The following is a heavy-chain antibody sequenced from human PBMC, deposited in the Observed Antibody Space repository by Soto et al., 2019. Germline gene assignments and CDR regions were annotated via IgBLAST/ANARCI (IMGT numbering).Heavy chain of an antibody. J-gene: IGHJ6*02. D-gene: IGHD3-9*01. CDR2: INHSGST. V-gene: IGHV4-34*01. CDR3: ARGRRYFDWSTASYYGMDV. CDR1: GGSTTSDY. Sequence: SETLSLTCTVSGGSTTSDYWSWIRQPPGKGLEWIGEINHSGSTNYNPSLKSRVTISVDTSKNQFSLKLSSVTAADTAVYYCARGRRYFDWSTASYYGMDVWGQGTTVTVSS.